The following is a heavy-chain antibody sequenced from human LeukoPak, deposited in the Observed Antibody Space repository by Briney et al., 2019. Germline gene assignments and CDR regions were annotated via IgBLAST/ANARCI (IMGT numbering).Heavy chain of an antibody. Sequence: SETLSLTCTVSGGSISSGSYYWSWIRQPAGKGLEWIGRIYTSGSTNYNPSLKSRVTISVDTSKNQFSLKLSSVTAADTAVYYCARDRYDSSDWGQGTLVTVSS. D-gene: IGHD3-22*01. CDR1: GGSISSGSYY. V-gene: IGHV4-61*02. CDR2: IYTSGST. J-gene: IGHJ4*02. CDR3: ARDRYDSSD.